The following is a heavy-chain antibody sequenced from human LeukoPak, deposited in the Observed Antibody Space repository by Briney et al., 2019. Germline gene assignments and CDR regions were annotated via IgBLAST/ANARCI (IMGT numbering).Heavy chain of an antibody. CDR2: IETGGNI. Sequence: PGGSLRLSCAASGITVNTNYMSWVRQAPGRGLEWVSIIETGGNIYYADSVKGRLTISRDNSKNTLYLQMNSLRAEDTAVYYCAKDHPIGLLLRSSIDYWGQGTLVTVSS. J-gene: IGHJ4*02. CDR1: GITVNTNY. V-gene: IGHV3-53*01. CDR3: AKDHPIGLLLRSSIDY. D-gene: IGHD3-10*02.